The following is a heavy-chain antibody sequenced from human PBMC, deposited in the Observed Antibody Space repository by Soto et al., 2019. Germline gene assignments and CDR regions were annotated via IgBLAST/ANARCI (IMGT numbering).Heavy chain of an antibody. CDR2: IYYTGNT. J-gene: IGHJ4*02. CDR3: ARDSCWEQWLAFDY. D-gene: IGHD6-19*01. V-gene: IGHV4-31*03. CDR1: GGSIRSGGYY. Sequence: QVQLQESGPGLVKPSQTLSLTCTVSGGSIRSGGYYWSWIRQPPGKGLEWIGYIYYTGNTYYNPSLKSRVTMSVDTSKNQFSLKLSSVTAADTALYYCARDSCWEQWLAFDYWGQGTLVTVSS.